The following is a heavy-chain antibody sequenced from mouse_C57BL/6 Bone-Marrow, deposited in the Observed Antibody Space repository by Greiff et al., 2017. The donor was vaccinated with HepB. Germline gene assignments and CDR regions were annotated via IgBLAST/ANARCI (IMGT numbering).Heavy chain of an antibody. Sequence: VQLQQSGAELVRPGASVKLSCTASGFNIKDDYMHWVKQRPEQGLEWIGWIDPENGDTEYASKFQGKATITADTSSTTAYLQLSSLTSEDTAVYYCTTEGGYFYDYWGQGTTLTVSS. CDR2: IDPENGDT. V-gene: IGHV14-4*01. D-gene: IGHD2-3*01. J-gene: IGHJ2*01. CDR3: TTEGGYFYDY. CDR1: GFNIKDDY.